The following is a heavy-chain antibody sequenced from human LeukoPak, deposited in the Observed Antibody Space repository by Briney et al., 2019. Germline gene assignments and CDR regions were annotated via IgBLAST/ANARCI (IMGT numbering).Heavy chain of an antibody. D-gene: IGHD3-16*01. Sequence: GGSLRLPCGVSGFSIGNYGMHWIRQAPDKGLEWVAMISHDGGAKYYGDSVKGRLTISRDNSDNTLYLQMNSLRVEDTAVYYCARDWGSSGWYNWFDPWGQGILVTVSS. CDR2: ISHDGGAK. CDR1: GFSIGNYG. J-gene: IGHJ5*02. CDR3: ARDWGSSGWYNWFDP. V-gene: IGHV3-30*03.